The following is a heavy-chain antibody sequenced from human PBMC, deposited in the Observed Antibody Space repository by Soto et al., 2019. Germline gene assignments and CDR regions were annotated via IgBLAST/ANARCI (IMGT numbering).Heavy chain of an antibody. CDR3: ARVSQSDFWRDPPYYFDY. V-gene: IGHV4-59*01. CDR1: GGSISSYY. D-gene: IGHD3-3*01. J-gene: IGHJ4*02. CDR2: IYYSGST. Sequence: SETLSLTCTVSGGSISSYYWSWIRQPPGKGLEWIGYIYYSGSTNYNPSLKSRVTISVDTSKNQFSLKLSSVTAADTAVYYCARVSQSDFWRDPPYYFDYWGQGTLVTVSS.